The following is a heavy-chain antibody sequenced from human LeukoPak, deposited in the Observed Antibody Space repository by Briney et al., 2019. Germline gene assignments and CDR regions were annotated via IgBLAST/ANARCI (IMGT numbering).Heavy chain of an antibody. CDR2: VSAYNGQI. Sequence: ASVKVSCKASGYTFGTYAISWVRQAPGQGLEWMGWVSAYNGQISYAQKFQGRVTMTTDTSTSTGYMDLKSLRSDDTAVYYCARFPNILTAINDYWGQGTLVTVSS. D-gene: IGHD3-9*01. CDR3: ARFPNILTAINDY. CDR1: GYTFGTYA. V-gene: IGHV1-18*04. J-gene: IGHJ4*02.